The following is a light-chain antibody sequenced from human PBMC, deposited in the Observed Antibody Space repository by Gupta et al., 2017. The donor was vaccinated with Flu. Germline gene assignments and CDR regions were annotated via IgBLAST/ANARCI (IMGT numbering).Light chain of an antibody. Sequence: GTLSLSPGERATLSCRTSQSVSSNYLAWYQQKPGQAPMLLIYGASSRATGIPDRFSGSASGTDFTLTISSLEPEDFAVYYCQQNGSTPKTFGRGTKVEI. CDR2: GAS. J-gene: IGKJ2*01. CDR1: QSVSSNY. V-gene: IGKV3-20*01. CDR3: QQNGSTPKT.